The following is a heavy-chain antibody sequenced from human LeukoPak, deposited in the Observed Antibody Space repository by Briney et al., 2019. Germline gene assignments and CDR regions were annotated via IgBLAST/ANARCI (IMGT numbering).Heavy chain of an antibody. CDR2: MNGEGTTI. V-gene: IGHV3-74*01. CDR3: ATARNFRFEY. J-gene: IGHJ4*02. Sequence: GGSLRLSCAASGSTFSTYWMHWVRQAPGKGLMWVSRMNGEGTTIDYADPVKGRFTVSRDYAKNTLFLQMNNLRTEDTALYFCATARNFRFEYWGQGSLVIVSA. D-gene: IGHD1-7*01. CDR1: GSTFSTYW.